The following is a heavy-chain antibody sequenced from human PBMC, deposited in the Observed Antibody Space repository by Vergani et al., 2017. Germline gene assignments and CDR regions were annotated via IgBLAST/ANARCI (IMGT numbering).Heavy chain of an antibody. CDR3: VLFSSGSGYWFDP. V-gene: IGHV4-39*07. Sequence: QLQLQESGPGLVKPSETPSPTCTVPGGPISSSSYYWGWIRQPPGKGLEWIGSIHYSGSTYYNPSLKSRVIISVDTSKNQFSLKLSSVTAADTAVYYCVLFSSGSGYWFDPWGQGTLVTVSS. D-gene: IGHD1-26*01. J-gene: IGHJ5*02. CDR2: IHYSGST. CDR1: GGPISSSSYY.